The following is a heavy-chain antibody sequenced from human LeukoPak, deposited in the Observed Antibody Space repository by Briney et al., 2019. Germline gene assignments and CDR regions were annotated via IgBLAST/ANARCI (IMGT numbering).Heavy chain of an antibody. CDR1: GDTFTGYY. CDR3: ARDRSYSSGWYP. J-gene: IGHJ5*02. CDR2: INPNSGGT. V-gene: IGHV1-2*02. Sequence: GASVKVSCKASGDTFTGYYMHWVRQAPGQGLEWMGWINPNSGGTNYAQKFQGRVTMTRDTSISTAYMELSRLRSDDTAVYYCARDRSYSSGWYPWGQGTLVTVSS. D-gene: IGHD6-19*01.